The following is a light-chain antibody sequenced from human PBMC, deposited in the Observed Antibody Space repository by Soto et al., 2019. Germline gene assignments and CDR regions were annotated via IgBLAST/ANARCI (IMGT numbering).Light chain of an antibody. J-gene: IGLJ2*01. CDR1: SSDVGGYAY. CDR2: EVS. V-gene: IGLV2-14*01. CDR3: CSYTSSATPV. Sequence: QSVLTQPPSVSGAPGQRVSISCTGTSSDVGGYAYVSWYQQSPGKVPKLVISEVSNRPSGVSPRFSGSRSGNTASLTISGLQAEDEADYHCCSYTSSATPVFGGGTKLTVL.